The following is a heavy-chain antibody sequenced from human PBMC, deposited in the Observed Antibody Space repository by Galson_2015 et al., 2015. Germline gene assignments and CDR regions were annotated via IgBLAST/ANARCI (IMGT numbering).Heavy chain of an antibody. J-gene: IGHJ6*02. CDR1: GFTFSSFG. CDR2: IWDDGSNK. Sequence: SLRLCCAASGFTFSSFGIHWVRQAPGKGLEWVAFIWDDGSNKYYADSVKGRFTISRDNSKNTLYLQMNSLRAEDTAVFYCARGPITLVRGNFGMDVWGQGTLVTVSS. V-gene: IGHV3-33*01. D-gene: IGHD3-10*01. CDR3: ARGPITLVRGNFGMDV.